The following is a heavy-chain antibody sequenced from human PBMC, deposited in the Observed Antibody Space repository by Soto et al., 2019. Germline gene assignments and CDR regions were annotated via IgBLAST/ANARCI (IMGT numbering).Heavy chain of an antibody. Sequence: GGSLRLSCAASGFTFSSYAMSWVRQAPGKGLEWVSAINGSGGSTYYADSVKGRFTISRDNSKNTLYLQMNSLRAEDTAVYYCAKVGPSLGYQLLYPPRLGDYYYYYMDVWGKGTTVTVSS. J-gene: IGHJ6*03. V-gene: IGHV3-23*01. CDR2: INGSGGST. CDR1: GFTFSSYA. D-gene: IGHD2-2*02. CDR3: AKVGPSLGYQLLYPPRLGDYYYYYMDV.